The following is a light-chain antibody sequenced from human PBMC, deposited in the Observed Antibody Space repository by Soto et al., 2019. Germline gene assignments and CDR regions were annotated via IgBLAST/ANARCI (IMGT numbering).Light chain of an antibody. CDR3: SSYTSSSTLLYV. CDR1: SSDVGGYNY. V-gene: IGLV2-14*01. Sequence: QSALTQPASVSGSPGQSITISCTGTSSDVGGYNYVSWYQQHPGKAPKLMIYDVSNRPSGVSNRFSGSKSGNTACLTISGLQAEDEADYYCSSYTSSSTLLYVFGTGTKLTLL. CDR2: DVS. J-gene: IGLJ1*01.